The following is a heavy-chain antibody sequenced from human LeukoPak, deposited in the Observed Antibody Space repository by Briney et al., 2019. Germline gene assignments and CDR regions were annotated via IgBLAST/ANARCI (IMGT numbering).Heavy chain of an antibody. V-gene: IGHV4-30-4*08. Sequence: SETLSLTCTVSGGSISSGDYYWSWIRQPPGKGLEWIGYIYYSGSTYYNPSLKSRVTISVDTSKNQFSLKLSSVTAADTAVYYCARGDPYYDFWSGPVPYYYMDVWGKGTTVTVSS. D-gene: IGHD3-3*01. J-gene: IGHJ6*03. CDR2: IYYSGST. CDR3: ARGDPYYDFWSGPVPYYYMDV. CDR1: GGSISSGDYY.